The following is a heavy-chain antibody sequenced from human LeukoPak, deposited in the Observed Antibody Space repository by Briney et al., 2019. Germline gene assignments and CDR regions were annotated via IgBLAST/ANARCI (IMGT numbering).Heavy chain of an antibody. CDR3: AREVTEAAAPNNWFDP. CDR2: IYSGGST. Sequence: PGRSLRLSCAASGFTFDDYAMHWVRQAPGKGLEWVSVIYSGGSTYYADSVKGRFTISRDNSKNTLYLQMNSLRAEDTAVYYCAREVTEAAAPNNWFDPWGQGTLVTVSS. V-gene: IGHV3-66*01. J-gene: IGHJ5*02. D-gene: IGHD6-13*01. CDR1: GFTFDDYA.